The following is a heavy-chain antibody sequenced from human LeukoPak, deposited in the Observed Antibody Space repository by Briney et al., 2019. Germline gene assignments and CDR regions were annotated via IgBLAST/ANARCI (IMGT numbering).Heavy chain of an antibody. CDR1: GYTFTSYG. CDR3: ARDSIVVVTAMNYYYGMDV. CDR2: ISAYNGNT. J-gene: IGHJ6*02. D-gene: IGHD2-21*02. V-gene: IGHV1-18*01. Sequence: ASVKVSCKASGYTFTSYGISWVRQAPGQGLEWMGWISAYNGNTNYAQKLQGRVTMTTDTSTSTAYMELRSLRSDDTAVYYCARDSIVVVTAMNYYYGMDVWGQGTTVTVSS.